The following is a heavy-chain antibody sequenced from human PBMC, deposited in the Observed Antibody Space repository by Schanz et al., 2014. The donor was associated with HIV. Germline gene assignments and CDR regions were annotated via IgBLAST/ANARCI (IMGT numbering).Heavy chain of an antibody. J-gene: IGHJ6*02. V-gene: IGHV3-30*18. CDR3: AKDRNQYDSRYIGKGNYYYYYGMDV. CDR1: GFTTSRNH. D-gene: IGHD3-22*01. CDR2: ISYDGSNK. Sequence: VQLVESGGGLIQPGGSLRLSCAASGFTTSRNHMRWVRQAPGKGLEWVAVISYDGSNKKYADSVKGRFTISRDNSKNTVYLQAKSLRPEDTAVYYCAKDRNQYDSRYIGKGNYYYYYGMDVWGQGTTVTVSS.